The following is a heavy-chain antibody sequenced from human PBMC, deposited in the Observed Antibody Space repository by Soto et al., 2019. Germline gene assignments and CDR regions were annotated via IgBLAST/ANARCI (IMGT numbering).Heavy chain of an antibody. Sequence: XSVKVSCNASGYSFTSYDINWVRRATGQGLEWMGWMNPNSGNTGYAQKFQGRVTMTRNTSISTAYMELSSLRSEDTAVYYCARVITGTPSDYGMDVWGQGTTVTVSS. D-gene: IGHD1-20*01. CDR1: GYSFTSYD. V-gene: IGHV1-8*01. CDR3: ARVITGTPSDYGMDV. J-gene: IGHJ6*02. CDR2: MNPNSGNT.